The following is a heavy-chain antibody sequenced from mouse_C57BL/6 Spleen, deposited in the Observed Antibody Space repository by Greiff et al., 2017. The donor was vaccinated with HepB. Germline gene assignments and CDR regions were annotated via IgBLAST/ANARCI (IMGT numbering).Heavy chain of an antibody. CDR2: ISSGSSTI. CDR1: GFTFSDYG. V-gene: IGHV5-17*01. D-gene: IGHD1-1*01. CDR3: ARLITTVDYYAMDY. J-gene: IGHJ4*01. Sequence: EVMLVESGGGLVKPGGSLKLSCAASGFTFSDYGMHWVRQAPEKGLEWVAYISSGSSTIYYADTVKGRFTISRDTAKNTLFLQMTSLRSEDTAMYYFARLITTVDYYAMDYWGQGTSVTVSS.